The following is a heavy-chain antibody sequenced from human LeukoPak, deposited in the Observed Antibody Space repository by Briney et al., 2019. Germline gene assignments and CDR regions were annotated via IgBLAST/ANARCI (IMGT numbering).Heavy chain of an antibody. Sequence: SETLSLTCTASGGSISSYYWSWIRQPPGKGLEWIGYIYYSGSTNYNPSLKSRVTISVDTSKNQFSLKLSSVTAADTAVYYCARVGGNYGDYVVDYWGQGTLVTVSS. D-gene: IGHD4-17*01. V-gene: IGHV4-59*01. CDR3: ARVGGNYGDYVVDY. J-gene: IGHJ4*02. CDR2: IYYSGST. CDR1: GGSISSYY.